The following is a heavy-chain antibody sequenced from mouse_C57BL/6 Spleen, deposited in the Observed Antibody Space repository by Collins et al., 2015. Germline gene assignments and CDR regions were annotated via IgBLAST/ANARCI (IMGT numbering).Heavy chain of an antibody. CDR3: VREGGYFDY. V-gene: IGHV1-12*01. CDR2: IHPGNGDT. D-gene: IGHD1-1*02. J-gene: IGHJ2*01. Sequence: QVQLQQPGTKLVKPGASVKMSCKASGFTLTNYNMHWVKQTPGQGLEWIGAIHPGNGDTSYNQMFKGKATLTADKSSSTAYMQLSSLTSGDSAVYYCVREGGYFDYWGQGTTLTVSS. CDR1: GFTLTNYN.